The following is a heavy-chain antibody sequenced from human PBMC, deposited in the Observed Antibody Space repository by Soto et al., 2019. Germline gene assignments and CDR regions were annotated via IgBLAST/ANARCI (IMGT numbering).Heavy chain of an antibody. CDR3: ARVGSSGWYGDYFDY. CDR2: INAGNGNT. D-gene: IGHD6-19*01. CDR1: GYTFTSYA. Sequence: ASVKVSCKASGYTFTSYAMHWVRQAPGQRLEWMGWINAGNGNTKYLQKFQGRVTITRDTSASTAYMELSSLRSEDTAVYYCARVGSSGWYGDYFDYWGQGTLVTVSS. J-gene: IGHJ4*02. V-gene: IGHV1-3*01.